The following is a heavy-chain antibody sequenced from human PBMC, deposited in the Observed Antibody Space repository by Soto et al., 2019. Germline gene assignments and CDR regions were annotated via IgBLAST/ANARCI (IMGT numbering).Heavy chain of an antibody. V-gene: IGHV3-23*01. CDR2: ISGSGDSK. Sequence: GGSLRLSCAASGFTFSSYALSWVRQGPGKGLEWVSGISGSGDSKHYSDSLKGRFTISRDNSKNTLFLQMNSLRADDTAVYYCAKDQASGQGSFDSWGQGTLVTVSS. CDR3: AKDQASGQGSFDS. J-gene: IGHJ4*02. CDR1: GFTFSSYA.